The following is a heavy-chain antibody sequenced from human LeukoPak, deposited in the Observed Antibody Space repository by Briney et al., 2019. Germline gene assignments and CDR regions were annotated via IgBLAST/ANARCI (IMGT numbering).Heavy chain of an antibody. J-gene: IGHJ4*02. Sequence: GGSLRLSCAASGFTFSDYAMSWVRQAPGKGLEWVSTISSSGISTYYADYVKGRFTISRDNSKNTLYLQMNSLRAEDTAVYYCARDRGDYFDYWGQGTLVTVSS. CDR2: ISSSGIST. D-gene: IGHD4-17*01. V-gene: IGHV3-23*01. CDR1: GFTFSDYA. CDR3: ARDRGDYFDY.